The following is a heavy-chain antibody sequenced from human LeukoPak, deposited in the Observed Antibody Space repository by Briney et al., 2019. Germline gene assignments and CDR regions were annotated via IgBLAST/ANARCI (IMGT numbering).Heavy chain of an antibody. J-gene: IGHJ4*02. V-gene: IGHV4-34*01. CDR2: INHSGST. CDR1: GGSFSGYY. CDR3: ARGPENYYGSGSYYSPYYFDY. Sequence: PSETLSLTCAVYGGSFSGYYWSWIRQPPGKGLEWIEEINHSGSTNYNPSLKSRVTISVDTSKNQFSLKLSSVTAADTAVYYCARGPENYYGSGSYYSPYYFDYWGQGTLVTVSS. D-gene: IGHD3-10*01.